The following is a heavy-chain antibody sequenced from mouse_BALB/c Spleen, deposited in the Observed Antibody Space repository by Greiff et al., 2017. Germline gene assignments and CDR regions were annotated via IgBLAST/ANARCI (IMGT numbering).Heavy chain of an antibody. CDR3: AREEYGNSWYFDV. V-gene: IGHV2-9*02. D-gene: IGHD2-10*02. CDR2: IWAGGST. J-gene: IGHJ1*01. CDR1: GFSLTSYG. Sequence: VKLMESGPGLVAPSQSLSITCTVSGFSLTSYGVHWVRQPPGKGLEWLGVIWAGGSTNYNSALMSRLSISKDNSKSQVFLKMNSLQTDDTAMYYCAREEYGNSWYFDVWGAGTTVTVSS.